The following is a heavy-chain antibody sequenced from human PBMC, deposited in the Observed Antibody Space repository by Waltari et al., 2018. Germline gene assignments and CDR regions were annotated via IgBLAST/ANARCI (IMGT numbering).Heavy chain of an antibody. CDR2: ISSSSSYI. Sequence: EVQLVESGGGLVKPGGSLRLSCAASGFTFSSYSMNWVRQAPGKGLEWVSSISSSSSYIYYADSGKGRFTISRDNAKNSLYLQMNSLRAEDTAVYYCARDGLYYYDSSGYYHIPHYFDYWGQGTLVTVSS. CDR3: ARDGLYYYDSSGYYHIPHYFDY. D-gene: IGHD3-22*01. J-gene: IGHJ4*02. CDR1: GFTFSSYS. V-gene: IGHV3-21*01.